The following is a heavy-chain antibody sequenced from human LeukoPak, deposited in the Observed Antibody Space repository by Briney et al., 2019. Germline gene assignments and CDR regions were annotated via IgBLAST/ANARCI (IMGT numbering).Heavy chain of an antibody. Sequence: SVKVSCKASGGTFSSYAISWVRQARGQGLEWMGGIIPIFGTANYAQKFQGRVTITTDESTSTAYMELSSLRSEDTAVYYCARSSRYSYALGSYYFDYWGQGTLVTVSS. D-gene: IGHD5-18*01. V-gene: IGHV1-69*05. CDR3: ARSSRYSYALGSYYFDY. CDR2: IIPIFGTA. J-gene: IGHJ4*02. CDR1: GGTFSSYA.